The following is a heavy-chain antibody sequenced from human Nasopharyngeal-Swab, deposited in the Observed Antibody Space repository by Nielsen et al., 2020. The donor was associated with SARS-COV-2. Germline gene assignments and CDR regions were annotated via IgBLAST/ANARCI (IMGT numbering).Heavy chain of an antibody. D-gene: IGHD6-19*01. CDR3: ARDSGGSGEYFQH. Sequence: GGSLRLSCAASGFTFSSYSMNWVRQAPGKGLEWVSSISSSSSYIYYADSVKGRFTISRDNAKNSLYLQMNSLRAEDTAVYYCARDSGGSGEYFQHWGQGTLVTVSS. CDR2: ISSSSSYI. J-gene: IGHJ1*01. CDR1: GFTFSSYS. V-gene: IGHV3-21*01.